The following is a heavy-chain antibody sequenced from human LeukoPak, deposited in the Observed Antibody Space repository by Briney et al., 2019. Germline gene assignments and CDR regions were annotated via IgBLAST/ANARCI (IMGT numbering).Heavy chain of an antibody. CDR2: IYYSGST. CDR1: GGSVSSGSYY. Sequence: SETLSLTCTVSGGSVSSGSYYWSWIRQPPGKGLEWIGYIYYSGSTNYNPSLRSRVTISVDTSKNQFSLKLSSVTAADTAVYYCARKYYDILTGYYTFRAFDIWGQGTMVTVSS. CDR3: ARKYYDILTGYYTFRAFDI. D-gene: IGHD3-9*01. V-gene: IGHV4-61*01. J-gene: IGHJ3*02.